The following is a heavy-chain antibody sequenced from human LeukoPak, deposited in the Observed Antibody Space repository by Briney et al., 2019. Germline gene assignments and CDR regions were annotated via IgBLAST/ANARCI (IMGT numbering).Heavy chain of an antibody. D-gene: IGHD2-15*01. J-gene: IGHJ4*02. CDR1: GGSFSGYY. CDR2: INHSGST. CDR3: ARGGYCSGGSCYKEGNGYYFDY. V-gene: IGHV4-34*01. Sequence: SETLSLTCAVYGGSFSGYYWSWIRQPPGKGLEWIGEINHSGSTNYNPSLKSRVTISVDASKNQFSLKLSSVTAADTAVYYCARGGYCSGGSCYKEGNGYYFDYWGQGTLVTVSS.